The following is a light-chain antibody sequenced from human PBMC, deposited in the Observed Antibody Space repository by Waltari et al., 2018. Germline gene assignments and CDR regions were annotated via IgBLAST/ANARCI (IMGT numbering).Light chain of an antibody. V-gene: IGKV3-20*01. CDR2: DAS. J-gene: IGKJ1*01. CDR3: QKYGSLPAT. Sequence: EIMLTQSPGTLSLSPGERATLSCSASQSISRFLAWYQQKPDQAPRLLIYDASTRATGIPDRFSGSGSGTDFSLTISRLEPEDIAVYYCQKYGSLPATFGQGTKVEIK. CDR1: QSISRF.